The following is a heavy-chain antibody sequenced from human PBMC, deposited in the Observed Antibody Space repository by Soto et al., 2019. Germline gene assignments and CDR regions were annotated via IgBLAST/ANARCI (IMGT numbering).Heavy chain of an antibody. CDR2: IWYDGSNK. D-gene: IGHD1-26*01. CDR1: GFTFSSYG. Sequence: QVQLVESGGGVVQPGRSLRLSCAASGFTFSSYGMHWVRQAPGKGLEWVAVIWYDGSNKYYADSVKGRFTISRDNSKNTLYLQMDSLRAEDTAVYYCARDMGVRVSYYDLSHWGQGTLVTVSS. V-gene: IGHV3-33*01. CDR3: ARDMGVRVSYYDLSH. J-gene: IGHJ4*02.